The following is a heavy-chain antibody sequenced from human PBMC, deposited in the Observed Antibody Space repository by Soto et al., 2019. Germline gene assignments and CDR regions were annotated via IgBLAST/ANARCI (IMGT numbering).Heavy chain of an antibody. CDR3: VKSETVTGTMLTS. Sequence: QAGGSLRLSCSASGFTFSTYAMHWVRQAPGKGLEYLSGISTNGGNTYDADSVKGRFTISRDDSKNTLFLQMSSLRAEDTAVYYCVKSETVTGTMLTSWGQGTLVTVSS. V-gene: IGHV3-64D*06. D-gene: IGHD1-7*01. J-gene: IGHJ5*02. CDR2: ISTNGGNT. CDR1: GFTFSTYA.